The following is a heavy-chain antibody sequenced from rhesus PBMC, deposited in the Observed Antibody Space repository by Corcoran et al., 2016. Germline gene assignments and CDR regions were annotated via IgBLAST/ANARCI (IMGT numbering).Heavy chain of an antibody. CDR2: IYGIGSST. CDR1: GGSISSNY. V-gene: IGHV4S11*01. J-gene: IGHJ4*01. CDR3: ARGGAQGYSYSQFFDY. Sequence: QVQLQESGPGLVKPLETLSLTCAVSGGSISSNYWSWIRQPPGKGLEWIGYIYGIGSSTNSNPSLKSRVTLSVDTSKNQFSLKLSSVTAADTAVYYCARGGAQGYSYSQFFDYWGQGVLVTVSS. D-gene: IGHD5-12*01.